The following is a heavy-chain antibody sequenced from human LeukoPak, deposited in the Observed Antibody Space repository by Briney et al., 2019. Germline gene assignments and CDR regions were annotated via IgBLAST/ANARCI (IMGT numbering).Heavy chain of an antibody. CDR1: GGSISSSSYY. V-gene: IGHV4-39*07. J-gene: IGHJ5*02. CDR2: IYYSGST. CDR3: ARVSGQEKTRGYSGHGALDP. Sequence: PSETLSLTCTVSGGSISSSSYYWVWMRQPPGKGLEWIGSIYYSGSTNYNPSLKSRVTMSVDTSKNQFSLKLSSVTAADTAVYYCARVSGQEKTRGYSGHGALDPWGQGTLVTVSS. D-gene: IGHD5-12*01.